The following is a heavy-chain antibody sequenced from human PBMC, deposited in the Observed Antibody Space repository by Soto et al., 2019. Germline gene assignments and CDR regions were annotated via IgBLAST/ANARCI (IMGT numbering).Heavy chain of an antibody. J-gene: IGHJ4*02. Sequence: SVKVSCKASGGTFSSYAISWVRQAPGQGLEWMGGIIPIFGTANYAQKFQGRVTITADKSTSTAYMELSSLRSEDTAVYYCARGAYSSLIATVGIFDYWCQGTLFTVSS. V-gene: IGHV1-69*06. CDR3: ARGAYSSLIATVGIFDY. CDR2: IIPIFGTA. D-gene: IGHD6-13*01. CDR1: GGTFSSYA.